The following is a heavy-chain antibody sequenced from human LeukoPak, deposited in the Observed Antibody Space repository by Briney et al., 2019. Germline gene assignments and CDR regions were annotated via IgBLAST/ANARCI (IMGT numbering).Heavy chain of an antibody. Sequence: GGSLRLSCAASGFTFSSYAMSWVRQAPGKGLEWVSAVSGSGGSTYYADSVKGRFTISRDNSKNTLYLQMNSLRAEDTAVYYCAKVMTRTMVRGVPPSDYWGQGTLVTVSS. CDR1: GFTFSSYA. J-gene: IGHJ4*02. CDR3: AKVMTRTMVRGVPPSDY. D-gene: IGHD3-10*01. V-gene: IGHV3-23*01. CDR2: VSGSGGST.